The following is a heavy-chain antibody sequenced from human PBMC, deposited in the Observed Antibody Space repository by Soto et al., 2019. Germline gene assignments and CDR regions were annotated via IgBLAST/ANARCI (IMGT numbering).Heavy chain of an antibody. CDR1: GYTFTSYA. CDR2: INAGNGNT. CDR3: ASEILHAVIAPRYNDYYYGMDV. Sequence: GASVKVSCKASGYTFTSYAMHWVRQAPGQRLEWMGWINAGNGNTKYSQKFQGRVTITRDTSASTAYMELSSLRSEDTAVYYCASEILHAVIAPRYNDYYYGMDVWGQGTTVTVSS. J-gene: IGHJ6*02. D-gene: IGHD1-20*01. V-gene: IGHV1-3*01.